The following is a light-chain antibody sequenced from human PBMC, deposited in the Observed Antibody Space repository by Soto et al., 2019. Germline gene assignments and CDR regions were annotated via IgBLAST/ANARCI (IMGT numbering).Light chain of an antibody. CDR2: AAS. CDR3: QQSYGVPLT. J-gene: IGKJ4*01. CDR1: QSISTY. Sequence: IQMTQSPSSLSASVGDRVTTTCRASQSISTYLNWYQQKPGKAPNLLIYAASSLHTGVPSRFSGSGSGTDFTLTISSLQPEDFATFYCQQSYGVPLTFGGGTKVDIK. V-gene: IGKV1-39*01.